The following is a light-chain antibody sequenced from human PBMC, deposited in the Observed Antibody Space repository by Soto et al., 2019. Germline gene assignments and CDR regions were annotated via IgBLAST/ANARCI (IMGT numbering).Light chain of an antibody. Sequence: EIVLTQSPGTLSLSPGESATLSCRASQSVSSNFLAWYQQKPGQAPRLLIYGASSRATGIPDRFSGSGSGTDFTLTISSLQPEDFATYYCQQSYTTPLTFGGGTKVDIK. CDR3: QQSYTTPLT. CDR2: GAS. CDR1: QSVSSNF. V-gene: IGKV3-20*01. J-gene: IGKJ4*01.